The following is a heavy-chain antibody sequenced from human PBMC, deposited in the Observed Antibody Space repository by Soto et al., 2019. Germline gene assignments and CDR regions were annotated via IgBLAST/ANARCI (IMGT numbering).Heavy chain of an antibody. Sequence: EVQLLESGGGLVQPGGSLRLSCAASGFTFSSYAMTWVRQAPGKGLEWVSVISGSGGSTNYVDSVKGRFTFSRDNSKNTLYLQMNSLRAEDTAVYYCAQVHTRGYYFDYWGQGTLVTVSS. V-gene: IGHV3-23*01. D-gene: IGHD3-10*01. CDR1: GFTFSSYA. J-gene: IGHJ4*02. CDR3: AQVHTRGYYFDY. CDR2: ISGSGGST.